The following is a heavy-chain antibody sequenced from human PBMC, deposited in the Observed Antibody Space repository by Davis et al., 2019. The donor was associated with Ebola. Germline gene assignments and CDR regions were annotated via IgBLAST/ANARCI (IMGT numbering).Heavy chain of an antibody. D-gene: IGHD3-3*01. CDR3: ARETKLYYDFWSGYWGPDY. V-gene: IGHV1-46*01. Sequence: ASVKVSCKASGYTFTSYYMHWVRQAPGQGLEWMGIINPSGGSTSYAQKFQGRVTMTRDTSTSTVYMELSSLRSEATAVYYCARETKLYYDFWSGYWGPDYWGQGTLVTVSS. CDR2: INPSGGST. J-gene: IGHJ4*02. CDR1: GYTFTSYY.